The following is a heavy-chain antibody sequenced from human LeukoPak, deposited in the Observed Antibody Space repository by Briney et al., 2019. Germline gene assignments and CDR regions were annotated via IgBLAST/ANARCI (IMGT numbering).Heavy chain of an antibody. CDR2: INHSGST. Sequence: SETLSLTCAVYGGSFSGYYWNWIRQSPGKGLEWIGEINHSGSTNYNPSLKSRVTISIDTSKNQFSLKLSSVTSADTAVYFCATRPTPPYYYYYMDVWGKGTTVIVSS. CDR1: GGSFSGYY. V-gene: IGHV4-34*01. J-gene: IGHJ6*03. CDR3: ATRPTPPYYYYYMDV. D-gene: IGHD4-23*01.